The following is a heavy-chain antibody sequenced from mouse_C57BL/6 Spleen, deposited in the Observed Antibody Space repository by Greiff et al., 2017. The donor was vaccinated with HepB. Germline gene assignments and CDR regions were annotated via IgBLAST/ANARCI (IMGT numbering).Heavy chain of an antibody. V-gene: IGHV1-59*01. Sequence: QVQLQQSGAELVRPGTSVKLSCKASGYTFTSYWMHWVKQRPGQGLEWIGVIDPSDSYTNYNQKFKGKATLTVDTSSSTAYMQLSSLTSEDSAVYYCARGDSNYGYFDVWGTGTTVTVSS. CDR1: GYTFTSYW. D-gene: IGHD2-5*01. CDR2: IDPSDSYT. J-gene: IGHJ1*03. CDR3: ARGDSNYGYFDV.